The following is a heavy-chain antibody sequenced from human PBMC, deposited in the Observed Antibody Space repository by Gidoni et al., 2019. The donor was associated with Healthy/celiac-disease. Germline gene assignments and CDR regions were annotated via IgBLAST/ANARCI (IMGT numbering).Heavy chain of an antibody. CDR3: ARVGSSGDLGPLDY. CDR1: GGSLSSGDYY. V-gene: IGHV4-30-4*01. D-gene: IGHD6-19*01. J-gene: IGHJ4*02. Sequence: QVQLQESGPGLVKPSPTLSLTCTVSGGSLSSGDYYWSWIRQPPGKGLEWIGYIYYSGSTYYNPSLKSRVTISVDTSKNQFSLKLSSVTAADTAVYYCARVGSSGDLGPLDYWGQGTLVTVSS. CDR2: IYYSGST.